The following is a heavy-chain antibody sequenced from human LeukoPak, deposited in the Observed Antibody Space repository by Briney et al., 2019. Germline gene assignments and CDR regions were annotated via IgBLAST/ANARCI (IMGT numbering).Heavy chain of an antibody. D-gene: IGHD2-21*02. Sequence: PSETLSLTCTVSGGSINTYYWSWIRQHPGKGLEWIGYIYYSGVTYYNPSLKSRVTISVDTSTNQLSLKLSSVTAADSAVYYCAREGAYCGGDCYLDYWGQGTLVTVSS. J-gene: IGHJ4*02. V-gene: IGHV4-59*06. CDR2: IYYSGVT. CDR3: AREGAYCGGDCYLDY. CDR1: GGSINTYY.